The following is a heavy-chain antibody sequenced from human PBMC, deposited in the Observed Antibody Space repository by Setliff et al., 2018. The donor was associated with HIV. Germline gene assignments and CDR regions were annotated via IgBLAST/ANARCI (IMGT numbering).Heavy chain of an antibody. CDR2: ISSSSSTV. D-gene: IGHD1-26*01. J-gene: IGHJ3*02. CDR3: ARDRVEAERGAFDI. CDR1: GFNFSIYN. Sequence: PGGSLRLSCAASGFNFSIYNMNWVRQAPGKGLEWVSYISSSSSTVYYADSVKGRFTISRDNSKDTVSLQMTSLTSDDTAMYYCARDRVEAERGAFDIWGQGTMVTVSS. V-gene: IGHV3-48*01.